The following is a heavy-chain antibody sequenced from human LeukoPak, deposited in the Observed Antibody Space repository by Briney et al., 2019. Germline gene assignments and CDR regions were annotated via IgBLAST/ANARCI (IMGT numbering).Heavy chain of an antibody. CDR1: GGSISSSSYY. CDR2: IYYSGNT. D-gene: IGHD1-26*01. Sequence: SETLSLTCTISGGSISSSSYYWGWIRQPPGKGLEWIGTIYYSGNTYYNSSLKSRVTISVDTSENQFSLNLSSVTAADTAVYYCARDVGATPGYFDYWGQGTLVTVSS. V-gene: IGHV4-39*07. J-gene: IGHJ4*02. CDR3: ARDVGATPGYFDY.